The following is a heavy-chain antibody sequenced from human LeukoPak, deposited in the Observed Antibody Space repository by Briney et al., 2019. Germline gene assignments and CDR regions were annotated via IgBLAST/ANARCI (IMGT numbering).Heavy chain of an antibody. CDR3: AKEYYYDSSGYSHFDY. CDR2: ISGSGGST. V-gene: IGHV3-23*01. D-gene: IGHD3-22*01. J-gene: IGHJ4*02. Sequence: GGSLRLSCAASGFTFSSYAMSWVRQAPGKGLEWGSAISGSGGSTYYADSVKGRFTISRDNSKNTLYLQMNSLRAEDTAVYYCAKEYYYDSSGYSHFDYWGQGTLVTVSS. CDR1: GFTFSSYA.